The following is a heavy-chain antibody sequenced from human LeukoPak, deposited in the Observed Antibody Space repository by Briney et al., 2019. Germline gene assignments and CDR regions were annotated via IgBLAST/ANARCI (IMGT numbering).Heavy chain of an antibody. Sequence: SETLSLTCAVSTDSVTSNWWSWVRQPPGKGLEWIGEVHKSGSTNYYPSLQSRVTISIDKSKNQIALELTSVTAADTAVYYCAKEIVGAPTPGAYWGQGILVTVSS. CDR1: TDSVTSNW. CDR3: AKEIVGAPTPGAY. CDR2: VHKSGST. D-gene: IGHD1-26*01. V-gene: IGHV4-4*02. J-gene: IGHJ4*02.